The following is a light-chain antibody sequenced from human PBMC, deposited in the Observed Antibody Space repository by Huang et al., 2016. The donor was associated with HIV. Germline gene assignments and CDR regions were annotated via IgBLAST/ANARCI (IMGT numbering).Light chain of an antibody. J-gene: IGKJ3*01. CDR1: QSVSSN. Sequence: EIVMTQSPATLSVSPGERATLSCRASQSVSSNLAWYQQKPGQAPRPLIYGASTRATVIPARFSGNGSGTEFTLTISSLQSEDFAVYYCQQYNNWPPLTFGRGTKVDIK. CDR3: QQYNNWPPLT. V-gene: IGKV3-15*01. CDR2: GAS.